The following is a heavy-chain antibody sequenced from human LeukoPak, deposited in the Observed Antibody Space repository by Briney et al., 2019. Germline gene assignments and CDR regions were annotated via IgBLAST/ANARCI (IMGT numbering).Heavy chain of an antibody. V-gene: IGHV4-59*01. D-gene: IGHD6-6*01. CDR3: ARETYSSSRVLDY. J-gene: IGHJ4*02. CDR1: GGSISSYY. Sequence: SETLSLTCTVSGGSISSYYWSWIRQPPGKGLEWIGYIYYSGSTNYNPSLKSRVTISVDTSKNQFSLKLSSVTAADTAVYYCARETYSSSRVLDYWGQGTLVTVSS. CDR2: IYYSGST.